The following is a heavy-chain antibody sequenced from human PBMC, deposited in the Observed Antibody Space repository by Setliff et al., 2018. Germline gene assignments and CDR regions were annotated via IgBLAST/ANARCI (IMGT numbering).Heavy chain of an antibody. CDR1: GFIFSTYW. CDR2: IKQDGSEK. D-gene: IGHD6-6*01. CDR3: ARWTARAVDS. J-gene: IGHJ4*02. V-gene: IGHV3-7*03. Sequence: GGSLRLSCAASGFIFSTYWMSWVHQAPGKGLEWVANIKQDGSEKYYVDSVKGRFIISRDNAKNSLYLQMSSLRAEDTAVYYCARWTARAVDSWGQGTLVTVSS.